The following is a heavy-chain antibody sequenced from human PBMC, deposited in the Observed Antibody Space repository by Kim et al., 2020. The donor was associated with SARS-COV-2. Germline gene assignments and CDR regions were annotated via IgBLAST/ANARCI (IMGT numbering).Heavy chain of an antibody. CDR1: GGSISSYY. V-gene: IGHV4-59*13. CDR2: IYYSGST. CDR3: ARDAYGDHGYFDL. D-gene: IGHD4-17*01. J-gene: IGHJ2*01. Sequence: SETLSLTCTVSGGSISSYYWSWIRQPPGKGLEWIGYIYYSGSTNYNPSLKSRVTISVDTSKNQFSLKLSYVTAADTAVYYCARDAYGDHGYFDLWGRGTLVTVSS.